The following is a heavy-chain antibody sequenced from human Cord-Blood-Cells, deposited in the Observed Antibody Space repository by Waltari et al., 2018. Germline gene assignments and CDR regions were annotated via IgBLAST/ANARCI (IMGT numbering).Heavy chain of an antibody. J-gene: IGHJ1*01. D-gene: IGHD2-2*02. V-gene: IGHV3-74*01. CDR3: ARFQCSSTSCYS. CDR1: GFTFSSYW. CDR2: INSDGSST. Sequence: EVQLVESGGGLVQPGGSLRLSCAASGFTFSSYWMHWVRQAPGKGLVGVTRINSDGSSTSHPGSVKGLFTISRDNAKNTLDLQMNSLRAEYTAVYYCARFQCSSTSCYSGGQGTLVTVSS.